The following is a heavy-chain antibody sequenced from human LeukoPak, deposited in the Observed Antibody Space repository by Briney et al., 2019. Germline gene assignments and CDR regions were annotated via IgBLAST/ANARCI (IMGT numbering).Heavy chain of an antibody. D-gene: IGHD2-2*01. CDR3: ARAPITSPFYFDS. J-gene: IGHJ4*02. Sequence: GGSLRLSCTASGFAFDEHGMSWVRQVPGKGLEWVSGINWSGKSTAYTDPFRGRFTISRDNAKNSLYLQMDSLRAEDTALYYCARAPITSPFYFDSWGQGTLVTVPS. CDR2: INWSGKST. V-gene: IGHV3-20*04. CDR1: GFAFDEHG.